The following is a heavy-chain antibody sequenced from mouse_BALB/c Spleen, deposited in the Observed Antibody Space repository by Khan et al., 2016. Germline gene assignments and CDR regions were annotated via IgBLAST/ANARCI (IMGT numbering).Heavy chain of an antibody. D-gene: IGHD1-1*01. J-gene: IGHJ1*01. CDR3: ARDYYGSSWYFDV. CDR1: GFTFSDYG. Sequence: EVELVESGGGLVQPGGSRKLSCAASGFTFSDYGMAWVRQAPGKGPEWVAFISNLAYSIYYADHVTGRFTISRENAKNTLYLEMSSLRSEDTAMYYCARDYYGSSWYFDVWGAGTTVTVSS. CDR2: ISNLAYSI. V-gene: IGHV5-15*02.